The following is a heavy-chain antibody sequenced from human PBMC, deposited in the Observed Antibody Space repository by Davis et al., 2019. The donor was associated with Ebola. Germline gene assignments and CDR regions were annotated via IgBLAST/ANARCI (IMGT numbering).Heavy chain of an antibody. J-gene: IGHJ6*02. Sequence: SLEISCAVPGFNFDDYAMHWVRQAPGKGLEWVSGISWNSGSIGYADSVKGRFTISRDNSKNTLYLQMNSLRAEDTAVYYCAREGVYGMDVWGQGTTVTVSS. V-gene: IGHV3-9*01. CDR1: GFNFDDYA. CDR3: AREGVYGMDV. CDR2: ISWNSGSI.